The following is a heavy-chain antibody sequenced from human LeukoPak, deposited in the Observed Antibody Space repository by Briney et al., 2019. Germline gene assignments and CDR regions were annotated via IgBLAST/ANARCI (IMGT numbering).Heavy chain of an antibody. Sequence: GGSLRLSCAASGFTLSSNYMNWVRQAPGKGLEWVSVIYSGGSTYYADSVKGRYTISRDNSKNTLYLQMNSLRAEDTAVYYCARDVRWLGQEYYFDCWGQGTLVTVSS. J-gene: IGHJ4*02. CDR2: IYSGGST. CDR1: GFTLSSNY. D-gene: IGHD6-19*01. CDR3: ARDVRWLGQEYYFDC. V-gene: IGHV3-66*01.